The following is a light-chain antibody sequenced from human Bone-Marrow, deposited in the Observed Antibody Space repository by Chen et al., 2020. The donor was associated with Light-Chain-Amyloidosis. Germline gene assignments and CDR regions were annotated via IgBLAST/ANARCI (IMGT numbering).Light chain of an antibody. CDR2: DDS. J-gene: IGLJ3*02. Sequence: SYVLTQPSSVSVAPGQTATIACGGNNIGSTSVHWYQQTPGQAPLLVVYDDSDRPSGLPERLSGSNSGNTATLTSSRVEAGDEAAYYCQGWDRSSDRPVFGGWTKLTVL. CDR1: NIGSTS. CDR3: QGWDRSSDRPV. V-gene: IGLV3-21*02.